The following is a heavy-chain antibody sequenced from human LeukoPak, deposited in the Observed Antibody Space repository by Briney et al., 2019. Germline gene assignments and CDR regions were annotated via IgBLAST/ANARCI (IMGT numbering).Heavy chain of an antibody. CDR2: ISYDGSNK. Sequence: GGSLRLSCAASGFTFSSYAMHWVRQAPGKGLEWVAVISYDGSNKYYADSVKGRFTISRDNSKNTLYLQMNSLRAEDTAVYYCARDEGAYYDSSGYSLDYWGQGTLVTVSS. CDR1: GFTFSSYA. V-gene: IGHV3-30*04. D-gene: IGHD3-22*01. CDR3: ARDEGAYYDSSGYSLDY. J-gene: IGHJ4*02.